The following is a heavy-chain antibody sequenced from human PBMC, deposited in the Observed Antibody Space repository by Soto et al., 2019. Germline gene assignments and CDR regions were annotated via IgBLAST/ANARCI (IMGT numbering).Heavy chain of an antibody. CDR1: GYSFTNDW. Sequence: GESLKISFKGSGYSFTNDWIGWVRQMPGRGLEWMGIIYPGDSDTRYSPSFQGQVTISADKSISTAYLQWSSLKASDTAMYYCARRTGTPSWFDPWGQGTLVTVSS. CDR3: ARRTGTPSWFDP. V-gene: IGHV5-51*01. D-gene: IGHD1-7*01. CDR2: IYPGDSDT. J-gene: IGHJ5*02.